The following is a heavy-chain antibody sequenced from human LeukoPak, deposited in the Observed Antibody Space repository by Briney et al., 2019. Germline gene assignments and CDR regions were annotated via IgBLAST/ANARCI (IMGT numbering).Heavy chain of an antibody. CDR3: ARHKGNIRGYYYYMDV. V-gene: IGHV4-34*01. CDR1: GGSFSGYY. Sequence: SETLSLTCAVYGGSFSGYYWSWIRQPPGKGLEWIGEINHSGSTNYNPSLKSRVTISVDTSKNQFSLKLSSVTAADTAVYYCARHKGNIRGYYYYMDVWGKGTTVTISS. CDR2: INHSGST. J-gene: IGHJ6*03. D-gene: IGHD2/OR15-2a*01.